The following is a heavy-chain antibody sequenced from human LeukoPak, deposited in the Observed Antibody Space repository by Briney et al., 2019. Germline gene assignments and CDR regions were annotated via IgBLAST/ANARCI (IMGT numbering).Heavy chain of an antibody. CDR1: GYTFTGYY. CDR3: ARGGLWFGELLTLDY. Sequence: ASVKVSCKASGYTFTGYYMHWVRQAPGQGLEWMGWINPNSGGTNYAQKFQGWVTMTRDTSISTAYMELSRLRSDDTAVYYCARGGLWFGELLTLDYWGQGTLVTVSS. V-gene: IGHV1-2*04. D-gene: IGHD3-10*01. J-gene: IGHJ4*02. CDR2: INPNSGGT.